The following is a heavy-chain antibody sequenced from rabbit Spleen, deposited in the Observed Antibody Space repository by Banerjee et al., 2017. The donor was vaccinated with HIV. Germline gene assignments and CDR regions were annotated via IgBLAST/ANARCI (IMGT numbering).Heavy chain of an antibody. Sequence: QSLEESGGDLVKPGASLTLTCTASGFSFSSRYYMCWVRQAPGKGLEWIACIYAGSSGFTYFATWAKGRFTISKTSSTTVTLQMTSLTASDTASYFCASDVGYAGYAAVTGAFDLWGPGTLVTVS. V-gene: IGHV1S40*01. CDR3: ASDVGYAGYAAVTGAFDL. J-gene: IGHJ4*01. D-gene: IGHD7-1*01. CDR1: GFSFSSRYY. CDR2: IYAGSSGFT.